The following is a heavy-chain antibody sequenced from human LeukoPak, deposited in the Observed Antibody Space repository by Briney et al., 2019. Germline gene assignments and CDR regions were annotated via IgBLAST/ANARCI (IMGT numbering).Heavy chain of an antibody. Sequence: TSQTLSLTFTVSGGSISSGGYYWSWIRQPPGKGLEWIGRIYTSGSTNYNPSLKSRVTISVDTSKNQFSLKLSSVTAADTAVYYCARDQTYGSGSYNWLDPWGQGTLVTVSS. CDR1: GGSISSGGYY. D-gene: IGHD3-10*01. V-gene: IGHV4-61*02. J-gene: IGHJ5*02. CDR3: ARDQTYGSGSYNWLDP. CDR2: IYTSGST.